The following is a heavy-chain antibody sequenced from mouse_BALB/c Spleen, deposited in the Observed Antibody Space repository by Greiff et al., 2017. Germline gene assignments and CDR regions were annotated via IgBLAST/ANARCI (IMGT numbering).Heavy chain of an antibody. CDR1: GFTFTDYY. CDR3: ARDRELGRFAY. Sequence: EVKLEESGGGLVQPGGSLRLSCATSGFTFTDYYMSWVRQPPGKALEWLGFIRNKANGYTTEYSASVKGRFTISRDNSQSILYLQMNTLRAEDSATYYCARDRELGRFAYWGQGTLVTVSA. J-gene: IGHJ3*01. V-gene: IGHV7-3*02. D-gene: IGHD4-1*01. CDR2: IRNKANGYTT.